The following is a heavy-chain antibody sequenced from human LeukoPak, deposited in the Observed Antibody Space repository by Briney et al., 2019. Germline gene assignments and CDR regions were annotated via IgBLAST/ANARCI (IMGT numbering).Heavy chain of an antibody. Sequence: PGGSLRLSCAASGFTFDDYGMSWVRQAPGKGLEWVSGINWNGGSTGYADSVKGRFTISRDNAKNSLYLQMNSLRAEDTALYYCARGLSIAALYYMDVWGKGTTVTVSS. D-gene: IGHD6-6*01. CDR1: GFTFDDYG. CDR2: INWNGGST. CDR3: ARGLSIAALYYMDV. V-gene: IGHV3-20*04. J-gene: IGHJ6*03.